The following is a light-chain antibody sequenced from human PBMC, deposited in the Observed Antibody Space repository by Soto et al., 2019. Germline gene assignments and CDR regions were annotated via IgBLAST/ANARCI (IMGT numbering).Light chain of an antibody. CDR2: GVF. V-gene: IGKV3-20*01. CDR3: QHYDGSPRT. Sequence: ETVLTQSPGTVSLSPGERATISCRTSQSVNSNYLAWYQQKPGQAPRLLIYGVFNRATGIPDRFSGSGSGTDFTLTISGLEPEDSAVNYCQHYDGSPRTFGQGTKLEIK. J-gene: IGKJ2*01. CDR1: QSVNSNY.